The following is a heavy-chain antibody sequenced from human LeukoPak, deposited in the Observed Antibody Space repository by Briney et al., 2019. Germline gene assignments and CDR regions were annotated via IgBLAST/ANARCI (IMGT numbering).Heavy chain of an antibody. CDR2: IYHSGST. CDR1: GYSISSGYY. V-gene: IGHV4-38-2*02. J-gene: IGHJ4*02. Sequence: SETLSLTCTVSGYSISSGYYWGWIRQPPGKGLEWIGSIYHSGSTYYNPSLKSRVTISVDTSKNQFSLKLSSVTAADTAVYYCARVRVSRSYYFDYWGQGTLVTVSS. D-gene: IGHD1-26*01. CDR3: ARVRVSRSYYFDY.